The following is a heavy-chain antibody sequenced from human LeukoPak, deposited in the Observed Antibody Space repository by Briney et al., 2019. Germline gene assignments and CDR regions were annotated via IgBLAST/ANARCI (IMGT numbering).Heavy chain of an antibody. J-gene: IGHJ4*02. CDR2: SGTDVKKQ. Sequence: GGSLTLLCGASGFMFSEHVFHWLGKSPDKSLEWVRGSGTDVKKQYYADSVQVPFTSSQDNSKNNLFMQMHTPRTADSALYSCARQMTTTGLLDSWGQGTLVTVSS. CDR3: ARQMTTTGLLDS. CDR1: GFMFSEHV. D-gene: IGHD4-17*01. V-gene: IGHV3-30*03.